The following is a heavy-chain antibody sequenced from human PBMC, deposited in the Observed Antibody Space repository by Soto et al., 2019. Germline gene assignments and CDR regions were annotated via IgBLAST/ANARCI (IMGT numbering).Heavy chain of an antibody. CDR1: GGSISSGDYY. V-gene: IGHV4-30-4*01. D-gene: IGHD3-3*01. CDR2: IYYSGST. CDR3: ASIFGAISEFDD. Sequence: SETLSLTCTVSGGSISSGDYYWSWIRHPPGKGLEWIGYIYYSGSTYYNPSLKSRVTISVDTSKNQFSLKLSSVTAADTAVYYWASIFGAISEFDDWGEGTLVTVGS. J-gene: IGHJ4*02.